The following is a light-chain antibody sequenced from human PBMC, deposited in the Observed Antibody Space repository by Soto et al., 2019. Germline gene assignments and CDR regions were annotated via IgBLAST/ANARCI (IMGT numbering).Light chain of an antibody. Sequence: DIQLTQSPSSLSASVGDKVTITCRASQSIRSYLNWVQQKPGKAPKLLIYDASSLQTGVPSRFSGSGSGTDFTLTISGLQPDDFATYYCQHYNSYSETFGQGTKVDIK. CDR2: DAS. CDR1: QSIRSY. CDR3: QHYNSYSET. J-gene: IGKJ1*01. V-gene: IGKV1-16*01.